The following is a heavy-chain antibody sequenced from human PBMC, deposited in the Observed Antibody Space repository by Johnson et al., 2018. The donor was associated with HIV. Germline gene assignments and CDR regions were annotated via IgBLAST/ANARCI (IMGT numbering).Heavy chain of an antibody. CDR1: GFTFSSYG. CDR2: ISYDGSYK. D-gene: IGHD2-15*01. CDR3: ARERYGSQAIDAFDI. J-gene: IGHJ3*02. Sequence: QVQLVESGGGVVQPGGSLRLSCAASGFTFSSYGMHWVRQAPGKGLEWVAVISYDGSYKYSTDSLKGRFTISRDNSKNTLYLQMNSLRAEDTAVYYCARERYGSQAIDAFDIWGQGTMVTVSS. V-gene: IGHV3-33*05.